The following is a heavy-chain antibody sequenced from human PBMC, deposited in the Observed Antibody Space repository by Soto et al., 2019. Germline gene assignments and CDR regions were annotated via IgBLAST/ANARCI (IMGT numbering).Heavy chain of an antibody. J-gene: IGHJ5*02. V-gene: IGHV4-59*08. CDR1: GASISSYY. CDR2: ISNSGST. Sequence: QAQLQESGPGLVKPWETLSLTCTVSGASISSYYWTWIRQPPGKGLEWIGYISNSGSTYYNPSLKSRVNIRVDTSKNHFFLILTSVTAADTAVYYCARLRPMTGTTDWFDPWGQGTLVTVSS. D-gene: IGHD1-20*01. CDR3: ARLRPMTGTTDWFDP.